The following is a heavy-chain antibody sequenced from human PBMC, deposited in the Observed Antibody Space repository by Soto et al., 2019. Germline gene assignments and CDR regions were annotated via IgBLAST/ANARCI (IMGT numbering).Heavy chain of an antibody. Sequence: SETLSLTCTVSGGSIGSHYWSWIRQPPGKGLEWIGHIYYTGSTNYNPSLKSRVTISIDTSENQFSLKLHSGTATDTAVYYCARHFYDSSGYYFALGLDVWGQGTTVTVS. V-gene: IGHV4-59*11. CDR3: ARHFYDSSGYYFALGLDV. J-gene: IGHJ6*02. CDR1: GGSIGSHY. D-gene: IGHD3-22*01. CDR2: IYYTGST.